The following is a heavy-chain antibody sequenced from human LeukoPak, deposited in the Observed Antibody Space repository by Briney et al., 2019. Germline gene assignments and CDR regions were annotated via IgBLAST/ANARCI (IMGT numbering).Heavy chain of an antibody. CDR1: GFTFSSYG. V-gene: IGHV3-30*18. D-gene: IGHD6-19*01. CDR2: ISYDGINK. CDR3: AKRSGWLFEY. Sequence: PGGSLRLSCAASGFTFSSYGMHWVRQDPGKGLEWVAVISYDGINKYYADSVKGRFTISRDNSKNTLYLQMNSLRAEDTAVYYCAKRSGWLFEYWGQGTLVTVSS. J-gene: IGHJ4*02.